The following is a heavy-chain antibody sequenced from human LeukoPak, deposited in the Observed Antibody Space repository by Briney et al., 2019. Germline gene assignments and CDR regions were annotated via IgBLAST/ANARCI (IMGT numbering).Heavy chain of an antibody. V-gene: IGHV1-69*01. CDR3: ARDFIPPPSDYYDSSGYYL. J-gene: IGHJ5*02. Sequence: SVKVSCKASGGTFSSYAISWVRQAPGQGLEWMGGIIPIFGTANYAQKFQGRVTITADESTSTAYMELSSLRSEDTAVYYCARDFIPPPSDYYDSSGYYLWGQGTLATVSS. D-gene: IGHD3-22*01. CDR1: GGTFSSYA. CDR2: IIPIFGTA.